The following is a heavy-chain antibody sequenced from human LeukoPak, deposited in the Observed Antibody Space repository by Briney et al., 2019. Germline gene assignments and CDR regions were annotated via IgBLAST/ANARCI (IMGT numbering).Heavy chain of an antibody. Sequence: ASVKVSCKASGGTFSSYTISWLRQAPGQGLEWMGRIIPILGIANYAQKFQGRVTITADKSTSTAYMELSSLRSEDTAVYYCARDGGVYDSSGYYLDYWGQGTLVTVSS. V-gene: IGHV1-69*04. CDR3: ARDGGVYDSSGYYLDY. D-gene: IGHD3-22*01. J-gene: IGHJ4*02. CDR2: IIPILGIA. CDR1: GGTFSSYT.